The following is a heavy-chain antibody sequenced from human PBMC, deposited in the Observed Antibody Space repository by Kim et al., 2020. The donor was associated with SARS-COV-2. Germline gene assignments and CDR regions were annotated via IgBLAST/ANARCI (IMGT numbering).Heavy chain of an antibody. CDR3: ARVYSSGWTGLAAFDI. Sequence: ASVKVSCKASGYTFTGYYMHWVRQAPGQGLEWMGRINPNSGGTNYAQKFQGRVTMTRDTSISTAYMELSRLRSDDTAVYYCARVYSSGWTGLAAFDIWGQGTMVTVSS. D-gene: IGHD6-19*01. CDR1: GYTFTGYY. J-gene: IGHJ3*02. V-gene: IGHV1-2*06. CDR2: INPNSGGT.